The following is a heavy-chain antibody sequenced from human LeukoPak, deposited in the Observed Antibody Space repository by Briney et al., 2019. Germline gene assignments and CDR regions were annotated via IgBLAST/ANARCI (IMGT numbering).Heavy chain of an antibody. D-gene: IGHD6-19*01. Sequence: SQTLSLTCAISGDSVSSNSAAWSWVRQSPSRGLEWLGRTYYRSKWYNDYAVSVKSRITFNPDTSKNQFSLQLNSVTPEDTAVYYCARDISSDWYPQDAFDIWGQGTMVTVSS. CDR1: GDSVSSNSAA. J-gene: IGHJ3*02. CDR3: ARDISSDWYPQDAFDI. CDR2: TYYRSKWYN. V-gene: IGHV6-1*01.